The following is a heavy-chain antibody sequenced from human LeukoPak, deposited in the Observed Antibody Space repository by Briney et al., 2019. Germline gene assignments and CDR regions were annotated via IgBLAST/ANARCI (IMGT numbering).Heavy chain of an antibody. CDR2: ISSSGGST. D-gene: IGHD6-13*01. CDR3: AKGRKYSSSWLPPFDP. J-gene: IGHJ5*02. Sequence: GGSLRLSCAASGFTFSSSAMSWVRQVPGKGLEWVSGISSSGGSTNYADSVRGRFTISRDNSKNTLYVQMNSLRDEDTALYYCAKGRKYSSSWLPPFDPWGQGTLVTVSS. V-gene: IGHV3-23*01. CDR1: GFTFSSSA.